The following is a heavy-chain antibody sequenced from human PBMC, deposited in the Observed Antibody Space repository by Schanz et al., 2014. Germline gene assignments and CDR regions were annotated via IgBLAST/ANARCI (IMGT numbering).Heavy chain of an antibody. CDR2: INSRSNFI. D-gene: IGHD6-13*01. CDR3: ARLDSSSWYPRY. J-gene: IGHJ4*02. V-gene: IGHV3-21*02. CDR1: GFNFKAYA. Sequence: EAQLLESGGGLVQPGGSLRLSCAASGFNFKAYAMSWVRQAPGKGLEWVSSINSRSNFIYYADSVKGRFTTSRDNGKKSMYLQMNSLRAEDTAVYYCARLDSSSWYPRYWGQGTLVTVSS.